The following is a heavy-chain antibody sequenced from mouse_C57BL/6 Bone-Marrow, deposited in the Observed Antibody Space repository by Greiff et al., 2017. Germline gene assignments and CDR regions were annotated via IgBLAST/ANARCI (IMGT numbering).Heavy chain of an antibody. CDR3: ARDDYGIWYFDV. Sequence: EVQRVESGGGLVKPGGSLKLSCEASGFTFSSYAMPWVRQTPEKRLEWVATISDGGSYTYYPDNVKGRFTISRDNAKNNLYLQMSHLKSEDTAMYYCARDDYGIWYFDVWGTGTTVTVSS. CDR1: GFTFSSYA. CDR2: ISDGGSYT. V-gene: IGHV5-4*01. J-gene: IGHJ1*03. D-gene: IGHD2-4*01.